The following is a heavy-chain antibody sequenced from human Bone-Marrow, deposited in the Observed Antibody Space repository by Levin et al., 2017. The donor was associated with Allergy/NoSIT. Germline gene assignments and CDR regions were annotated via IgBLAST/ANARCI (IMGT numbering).Heavy chain of an antibody. D-gene: IGHD3-3*01. CDR3: ARGATLFGVVTRPFYFDQ. CDR1: GFTLSSYE. CDR2: ISISGNTI. V-gene: IGHV3-48*03. Sequence: GGSLRLSCAASGFTLSSYEMNWVRQAPGRGLEWISYISISGNTIYYADSVKGRFTISRHNGKNSLYLQMNSLRAEDTAVYYCARGATLFGVVTRPFYFDQWGQGTLVTVSS. J-gene: IGHJ4*02.